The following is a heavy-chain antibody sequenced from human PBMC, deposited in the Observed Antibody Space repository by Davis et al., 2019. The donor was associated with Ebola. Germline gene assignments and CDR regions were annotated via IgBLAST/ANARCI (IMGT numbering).Heavy chain of an antibody. J-gene: IGHJ6*02. CDR3: ARDWGTYGLDV. Sequence: ASVKVSCKASGYIFRDFAISWVRQAPGQGLEWMGWISGYDGNTDYEQRFQGRVTMTTDTSTSTAYMDLRSLRYDDTAVYYCARDWGTYGLDVWGQGTTVTVSS. CDR2: ISGYDGNT. D-gene: IGHD3-16*01. CDR1: GYIFRDFA. V-gene: IGHV1-18*01.